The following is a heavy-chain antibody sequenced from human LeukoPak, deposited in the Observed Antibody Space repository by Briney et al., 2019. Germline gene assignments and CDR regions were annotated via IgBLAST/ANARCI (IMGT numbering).Heavy chain of an antibody. CDR3: ARLGATPFYYYGMDV. CDR1: GYSFTSYW. D-gene: IGHD1-26*01. V-gene: IGHV5-51*01. J-gene: IGHJ6*02. CDR2: IYPGDSDT. Sequence: ASVKISCKGSGYSFTSYWIGWVRQMPGKGLEWMGIIYPGDSDTRYSPSFQGQVTISADKSISTAYLQWSSLKASDTAMYYCARLGATPFYYYGMDVWGQGTTVTVSS.